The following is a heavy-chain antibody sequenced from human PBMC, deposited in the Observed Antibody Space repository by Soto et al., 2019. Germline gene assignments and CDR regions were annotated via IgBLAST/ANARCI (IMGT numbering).Heavy chain of an antibody. CDR1: GGSISSYY. D-gene: IGHD6-19*01. CDR2: IYYSGST. J-gene: IGHJ4*02. CDR3: ARGYSSGWPLDY. Sequence: QVQLQESGPGLVKPSETLSLTCTVSGGSISSYYWSWIRQPPGKGLEWIGYIYYSGSTNYNPSLKSRVTISVDTSKNQFSLKLSSVTAADTAVYYCARGYSSGWPLDYWGQGTLVTVSS. V-gene: IGHV4-59*01.